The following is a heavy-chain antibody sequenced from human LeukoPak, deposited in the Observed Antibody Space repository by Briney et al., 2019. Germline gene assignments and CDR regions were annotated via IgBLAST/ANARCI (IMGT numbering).Heavy chain of an antibody. J-gene: IGHJ5*02. CDR2: IYTSGST. CDR1: GGSISSGSYY. V-gene: IGHV4-61*02. Sequence: PSQTLSLTCTVSGGSISSGSYYWSWIRQPAGTGLEWIGRIYTSGSTNYNPSLKSRVTISVDTSKNQFSLKLSSVTAADTAVYYCARSAENSGSYVPNRFDPWGQGTLVTVSS. CDR3: ARSAENSGSYVPNRFDP. D-gene: IGHD1-26*01.